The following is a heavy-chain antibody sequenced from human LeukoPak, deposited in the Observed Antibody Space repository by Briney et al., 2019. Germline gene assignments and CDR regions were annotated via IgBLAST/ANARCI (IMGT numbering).Heavy chain of an antibody. D-gene: IGHD3-10*01. CDR2: IIPIFGTA. V-gene: IGHV1-69*13. J-gene: IGHJ6*03. Sequence: SVKVSCKASGYTFTSYVMHWVRQAPGQSLEWMGGIIPIFGTANYAQKSQGRVTITADESTSTAYMELSSLRSEDTAVYYCARGGGYMVRGIYYYYMDVWGKGTTVTVSS. CDR1: GYTFTSYV. CDR3: ARGGGYMVRGIYYYYMDV.